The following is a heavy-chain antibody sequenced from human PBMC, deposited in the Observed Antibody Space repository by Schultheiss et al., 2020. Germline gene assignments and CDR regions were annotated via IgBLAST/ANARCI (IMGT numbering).Heavy chain of an antibody. V-gene: IGHV3-48*01. D-gene: IGHD3-16*01. CDR2: ISSSSSTI. CDR1: GFTFSSYG. Sequence: GGSLRLSCAASGFTFSSYGMHWVRQAPGKGLEWVSYISSSSSTIYYADSVKGRFTISRDNSKNTVYLQMNNLRVEDTAAYYCARDALAYATDVWGQGTTVTVAS. J-gene: IGHJ6*02. CDR3: ARDALAYATDV.